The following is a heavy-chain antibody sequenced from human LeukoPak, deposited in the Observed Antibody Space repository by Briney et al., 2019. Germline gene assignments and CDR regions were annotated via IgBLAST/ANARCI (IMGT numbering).Heavy chain of an antibody. CDR3: ARGVEDFCTNGVCYNSRQTLDY. CDR2: INSDGSST. CDR1: GFTFSSYW. D-gene: IGHD2-8*01. Sequence: HPGGSLRLSCAASGFTFSSYWMHWVRQAPGKGLVWVSRINSDGSSTSYADSVKGRFTISRDNAKNTLYLQMNSLRAEGTAVYYCARGVEDFCTNGVCYNSRQTLDYWGQGTLVTVSS. J-gene: IGHJ4*02. V-gene: IGHV3-74*01.